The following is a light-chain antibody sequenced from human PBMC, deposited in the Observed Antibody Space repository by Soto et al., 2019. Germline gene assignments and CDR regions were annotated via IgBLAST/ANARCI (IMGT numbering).Light chain of an antibody. J-gene: IGLJ1*01. CDR1: SSDVGDYNY. CDR3: SSYSSSSTLV. Sequence: QSALTQPASVSGSPGQSITISCTGTSSDVGDYNYVSWYQQHPGKPPKAMTSDVSNRPSGVSNRFSGSKSGNTASLTISGLQDEDEADYYCSSYSSSSTLVFGTGTKLTVL. V-gene: IGLV2-14*01. CDR2: DVS.